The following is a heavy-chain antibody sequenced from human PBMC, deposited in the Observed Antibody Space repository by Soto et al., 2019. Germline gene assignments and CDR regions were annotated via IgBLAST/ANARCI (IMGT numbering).Heavy chain of an antibody. D-gene: IGHD4-4*01. CDR1: GFTFSSYA. J-gene: IGHJ6*02. CDR3: ARQGYSNYDGMDV. Sequence: GGSLRLSCAASGFTFSSYAMHWVRQAPGKGLEWVAVISYDGSNKYYADSVKGRFTISRDNSKNTLYLQMNSLRAEVTAVYYCARQGYSNYDGMDVWGQGTTVTVSS. CDR2: ISYDGSNK. V-gene: IGHV3-30-3*01.